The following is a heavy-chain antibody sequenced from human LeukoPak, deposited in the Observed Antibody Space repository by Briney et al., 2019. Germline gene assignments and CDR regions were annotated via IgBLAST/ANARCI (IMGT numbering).Heavy chain of an antibody. CDR1: GGSISSSSYY. Sequence: SETLSLTCTVSGGSISSSSYYWGWIRQPPGKGLEWIGSIYYSGSTYYNPSLKSRVTMSVDTSKNQFSLKLSSVTAADTAVYYCARSLAARHRYNWFDPWGQGTLVTVSS. J-gene: IGHJ5*02. CDR2: IYYSGST. CDR3: ARSLAARHRYNWFDP. V-gene: IGHV4-39*07. D-gene: IGHD6-6*01.